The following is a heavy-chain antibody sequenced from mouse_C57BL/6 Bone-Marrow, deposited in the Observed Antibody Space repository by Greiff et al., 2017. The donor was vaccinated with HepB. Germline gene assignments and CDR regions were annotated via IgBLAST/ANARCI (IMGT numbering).Heavy chain of an antibody. D-gene: IGHD3-2*02. CDR1: GYTFTSYW. Sequence: QVHVKQPGTELVKPGASVKLSCKASGYTFTSYWMHWVKQRPGQGLEWIGNINPSNGGTNYNEKFKSKATLTVDKSSSTAYMQLSSLTSEDSAVYYCARGGQLRLPFAYGGQGTLVTVSA. J-gene: IGHJ3*01. V-gene: IGHV1-53*01. CDR2: INPSNGGT. CDR3: ARGGQLRLPFAY.